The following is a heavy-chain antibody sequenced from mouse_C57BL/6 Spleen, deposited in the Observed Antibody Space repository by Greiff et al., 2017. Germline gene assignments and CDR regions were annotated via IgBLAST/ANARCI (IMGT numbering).Heavy chain of an antibody. V-gene: IGHV5-17*01. CDR1: GFTFSDYG. D-gene: IGHD2-5*01. CDR2: ISSGSSTI. Sequence: EVKLEESGGGLVKPGGSLKLSCAASGFTFSDYGMHWVRQAPEKGLEWVAYISSGSSTIYYADTVKGRFNISRDHDKNTLFRQMTSLRSEDTAMYYCAREGKSYSNYDAMDYWGQGTSVTVSS. CDR3: AREGKSYSNYDAMDY. J-gene: IGHJ4*01.